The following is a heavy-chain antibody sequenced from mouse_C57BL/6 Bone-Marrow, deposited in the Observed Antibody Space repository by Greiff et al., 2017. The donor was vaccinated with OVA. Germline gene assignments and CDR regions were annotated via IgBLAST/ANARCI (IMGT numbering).Heavy chain of an antibody. CDR1: GYTFTDYY. D-gene: IGHD4-1*01. Sequence: LQESGPELVKPGDSVKISCKASGYTFTDYYINWVQQRPGQGLEWIGGICPGSGNTKYNELFKCKPTITVDTSSSTAYMQLSSLTAEDSAVYFCARGYWDYFDYWGRGTALTVSS. CDR3: ARGYWDYFDY. J-gene: IGHJ2*01. V-gene: IGHV1-84*01. CDR2: ICPGSGNT.